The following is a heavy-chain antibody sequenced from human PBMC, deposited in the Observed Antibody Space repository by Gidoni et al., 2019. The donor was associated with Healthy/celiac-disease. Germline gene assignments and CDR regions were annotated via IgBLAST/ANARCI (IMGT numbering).Heavy chain of an antibody. D-gene: IGHD2-2*01. V-gene: IGHV4-4*02. CDR1: GGSISSSNW. J-gene: IGHJ4*02. CDR2: IYHSGST. Sequence: QVQLQESGPGLVKPSGTLSLTCAVSGGSISSSNWWSWVRQPPGKGLEWIGEIYHSGSTNYNPSLKSRVTISVDKSKNQCSLKLSSVTAADTAVYYCARVLGYCSSISCQSFDYWGQGTLVTVSS. CDR3: ARVLGYCSSISCQSFDY.